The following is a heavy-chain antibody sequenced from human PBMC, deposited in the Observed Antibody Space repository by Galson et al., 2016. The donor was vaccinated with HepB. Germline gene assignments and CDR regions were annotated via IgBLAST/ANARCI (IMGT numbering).Heavy chain of an antibody. CDR2: ISYDGRYK. J-gene: IGHJ4*02. Sequence: SLRLSCAASGFTFSSYAMHWVRQAPGKGLEWVAVISYDGRYKYYADSVTGRFTISRDNSKNTLYLQMDSLRVEDPAVYYCVRDGAIHPSSWFDFWGQGTLVSVSS. D-gene: IGHD6-13*01. CDR3: VRDGAIHPSSWFDF. V-gene: IGHV3-30*04. CDR1: GFTFSSYA.